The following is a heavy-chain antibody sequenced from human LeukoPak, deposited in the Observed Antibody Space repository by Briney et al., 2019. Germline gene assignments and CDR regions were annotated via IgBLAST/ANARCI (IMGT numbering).Heavy chain of an antibody. D-gene: IGHD5-18*01. V-gene: IGHV3-21*01. Sequence: GGSLRLSCAASGFTFSSYSMNWVRQAPGKGLEWVSSISSSSYIYYADSVKGRFTISRDNAKNSLYLQMNSLRAEDTAVYYCARDGYSYGETLGLYWGQGTLVTVSS. CDR2: ISSSSYI. CDR1: GFTFSSYS. CDR3: ARDGYSYGETLGLY. J-gene: IGHJ4*02.